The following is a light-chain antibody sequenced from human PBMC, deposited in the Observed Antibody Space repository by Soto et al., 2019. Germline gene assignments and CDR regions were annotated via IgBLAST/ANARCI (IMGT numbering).Light chain of an antibody. CDR3: QQYRSSWT. J-gene: IGKJ1*01. CDR1: QTIDTW. Sequence: DIPMTQSPSTLSASVGDRVTITCRASQTIDTWVAWYQQKPGKAPKVLISKVSNLESGVPSRFSGSGYGTEFTLTISSLQPDDFATYYCQQYRSSWTFGQGTKVDIK. V-gene: IGKV1-5*03. CDR2: KVS.